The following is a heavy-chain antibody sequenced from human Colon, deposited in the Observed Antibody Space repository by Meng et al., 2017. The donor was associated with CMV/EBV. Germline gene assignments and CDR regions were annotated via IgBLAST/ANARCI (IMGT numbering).Heavy chain of an antibody. CDR1: GYMLTNYW. J-gene: IGHJ3*01. D-gene: IGHD1-14*01. CDR2: TYPTDSRI. V-gene: IGHV5-51*01. Sequence: GGSLRLSCQASGYMLTNYWIVWVRQMPGKGLEWMGITYPTDSRIIYSPSFRGQVTMSVGKSINTAYPQWSSLKASDTAIYYCATSSAFSPGGAYDVWGRGTVVTVSS. CDR3: ATSSAFSPGGAYDV.